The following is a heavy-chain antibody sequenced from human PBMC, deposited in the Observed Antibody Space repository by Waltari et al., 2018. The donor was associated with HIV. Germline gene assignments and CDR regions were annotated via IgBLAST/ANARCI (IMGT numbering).Heavy chain of an antibody. Sequence: QVQLVQSGAEVKKPGSSVKVSCKASGGTFSSSAISWVRQAPGQGLEWLGGIIPIVGTANYAQKCQGRVTITADESTSTAYMELSSLRSEDTAVYYCARVLAHYGGHFYWYFDLWGRGTLVTVSS. J-gene: IGHJ2*01. CDR3: ARVLAHYGGHFYWYFDL. CDR1: GGTFSSSA. V-gene: IGHV1-69*01. CDR2: IIPIVGTA. D-gene: IGHD3-10*01.